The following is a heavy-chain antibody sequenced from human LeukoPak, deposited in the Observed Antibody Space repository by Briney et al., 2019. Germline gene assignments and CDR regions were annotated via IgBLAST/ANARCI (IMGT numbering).Heavy chain of an antibody. CDR3: ANSVGQYGGNGNWFDP. V-gene: IGHV4-38-2*01. J-gene: IGHJ5*02. CDR2: IYHSGST. D-gene: IGHD4-23*01. Sequence: SETLSLTCAVSGYSISSGYYWGWIRQPPGKGLEWIGSIYHSGSTYYNPSLKSRVTISVDTSKNQFSLKLSSVTAADTAVDYCANSVGQYGGNGNWFDPWGQGTLVTVSS. CDR1: GYSISSGYY.